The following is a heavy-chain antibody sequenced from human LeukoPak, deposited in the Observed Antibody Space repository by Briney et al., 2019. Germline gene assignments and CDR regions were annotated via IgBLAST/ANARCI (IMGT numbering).Heavy chain of an antibody. CDR3: AKYYYDSSGYYDNWFDP. CDR2: IIPIFGTA. Sequence: SVTVSCKASGGTFSSYAISWVRQAPGQGLEWMGGIIPIFGTANYAQKFQGRVTITADESTSTAYMELSSLRSEDTAVYYCAKYYYDSSGYYDNWFDPWGQGTLVTVSS. V-gene: IGHV1-69*13. D-gene: IGHD3-22*01. J-gene: IGHJ5*02. CDR1: GGTFSSYA.